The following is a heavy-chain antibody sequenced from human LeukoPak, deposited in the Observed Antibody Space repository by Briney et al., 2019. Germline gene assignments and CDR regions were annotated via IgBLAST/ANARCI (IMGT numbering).Heavy chain of an antibody. D-gene: IGHD3-22*01. Sequence: PSETLSLTCAVYGGSFSGYYWSWIRQPPGKGPEWIGEINHSGSTNYNPSLKSRVTISVDTSKSQFSLKLSSVTAADTAVYYCARDSSPYWGQGTLVTVSS. CDR2: INHSGST. CDR1: GGSFSGYY. CDR3: ARDSSPY. V-gene: IGHV4-34*01. J-gene: IGHJ4*02.